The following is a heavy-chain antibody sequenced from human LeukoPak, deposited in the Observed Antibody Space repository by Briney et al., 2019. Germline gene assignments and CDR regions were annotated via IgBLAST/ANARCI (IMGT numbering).Heavy chain of an antibody. CDR2: ITSSSSI. CDR3: AREGLRDLDY. J-gene: IGHJ4*02. Sequence: GGSLRLSCAASGFTFSSYNMNWVRQVPGKGLEWVSSITSSSSIFYADSVKGRFTISGDNAKNSLFLQMNSLRVEDTAVYYCAREGLRDLDYWGQGTLVTVSS. D-gene: IGHD4-17*01. CDR1: GFTFSSYN. V-gene: IGHV3-21*01.